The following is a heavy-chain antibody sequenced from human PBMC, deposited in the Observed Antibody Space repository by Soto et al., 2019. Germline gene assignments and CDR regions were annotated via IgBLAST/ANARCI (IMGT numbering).Heavy chain of an antibody. CDR1: GVDFGGYG. D-gene: IGHD3-10*01. CDR2: ISGTGDST. CDR3: AKESMVRGVTPFDY. V-gene: IGHV3-23*01. Sequence: LRRAWAGTGVDFGGYGISWVRQAPGKGLEWVSDISGTGDSTYYADSVKGRFTVSRDNSKITLHLQMNSLRAEDTAVYYCAKESMVRGVTPFDYWGQGTLVTVSS. J-gene: IGHJ4*02.